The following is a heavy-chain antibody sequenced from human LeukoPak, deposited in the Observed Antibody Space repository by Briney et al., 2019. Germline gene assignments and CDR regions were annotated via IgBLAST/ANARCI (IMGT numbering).Heavy chain of an antibody. CDR3: ARDRAGTQAWVEFDP. D-gene: IGHD3-10*01. Sequence: SGGSLRLSCAASGFTFSQNYMSWFRQAPGRGLEWVSLIYADGTTHYADSVKGRFTISRDNSKNTVYLQMNSVRPEDTAVYYCARDRAGTQAWVEFDPWGQGTLVTVSS. J-gene: IGHJ5*02. CDR1: GFTFSQNY. V-gene: IGHV3-66*02. CDR2: IYADGTT.